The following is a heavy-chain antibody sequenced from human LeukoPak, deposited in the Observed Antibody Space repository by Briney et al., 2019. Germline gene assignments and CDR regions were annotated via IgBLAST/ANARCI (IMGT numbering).Heavy chain of an antibody. CDR3: AREKARITIFGVVYYYGMDV. CDR1: GGSISSYY. Sequence: PSETLSLTCTVSGGSISSYYWSWIRQPPGKGLEWIGYIYYSGSTNYNPSLKSRVTISVDTSKNQFSLKLSSVTAADTAVYYCAREKARITIFGVVYYYGMDVWGQGTTVTVSS. CDR2: IYYSGST. V-gene: IGHV4-59*01. J-gene: IGHJ6*02. D-gene: IGHD3-3*01.